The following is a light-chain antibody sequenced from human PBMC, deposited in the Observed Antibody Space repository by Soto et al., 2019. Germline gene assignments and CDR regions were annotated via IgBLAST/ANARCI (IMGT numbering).Light chain of an antibody. CDR1: QGISNY. CDR2: AAS. V-gene: IGKV1-27*01. J-gene: IGKJ2*01. Sequence: DIQMTQSPSSLSASVGDRVTITCRASQGISNYLAWYQQKPGKVPKLLIYAASTLQSGVPSRFGGSGSGTDFTLTSSSLQPEDVATYYCQKYNSAPHTFGQGTKLEIK. CDR3: QKYNSAPHT.